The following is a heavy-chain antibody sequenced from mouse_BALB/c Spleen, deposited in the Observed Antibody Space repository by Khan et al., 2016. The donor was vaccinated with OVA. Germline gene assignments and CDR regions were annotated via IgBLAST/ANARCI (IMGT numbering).Heavy chain of an antibody. CDR2: IWSDGTT. CDR3: ARQPYYHYNIMDY. D-gene: IGHD2-10*01. Sequence: VQLQESGPGLAAPSQSLSITCTISGFSLTNYGVHWVRQPPGKGLEWLVVIWSDGTTTYNSALKSRLTITKDNSQSQVFLKMNNLQTDDTAIYFCARQPYYHYNIMDYWGQGTSVTVSS. V-gene: IGHV2-6-1*01. J-gene: IGHJ4*01. CDR1: GFSLTNYG.